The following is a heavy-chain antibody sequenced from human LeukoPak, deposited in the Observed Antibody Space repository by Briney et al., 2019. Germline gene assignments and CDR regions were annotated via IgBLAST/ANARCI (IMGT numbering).Heavy chain of an antibody. J-gene: IGHJ4*02. D-gene: IGHD5-24*01. CDR1: GYSISSGYY. V-gene: IGHV4-38-2*02. CDR2: IYHSGST. Sequence: SETLSLTCTVSGYSISSGYYWGWIRQPPGKGLEWIGSIYHSGSTYYNPSLKSRVTISVDTSKNQFSLKLSSMTAADTAVYYCARRDGYNFFDYWGQGTLVTVSS. CDR3: ARRDGYNFFDY.